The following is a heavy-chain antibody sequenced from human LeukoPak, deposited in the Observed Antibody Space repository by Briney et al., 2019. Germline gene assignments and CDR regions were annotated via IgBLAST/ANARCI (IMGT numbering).Heavy chain of an antibody. CDR3: ARRFAAAAGTDYFDY. D-gene: IGHD6-13*01. V-gene: IGHV5-51*01. J-gene: IGHJ4*02. Sequence: GASLQISCKGSGYSFTSYWIGWVRQMPGKGLEWMGIIYPGDSDTRYSPSFQGQVTISADKSISTAYLQWSSLKASDTAMYYCARRFAAAAGTDYFDYWGQGTLVTVSS. CDR2: IYPGDSDT. CDR1: GYSFTSYW.